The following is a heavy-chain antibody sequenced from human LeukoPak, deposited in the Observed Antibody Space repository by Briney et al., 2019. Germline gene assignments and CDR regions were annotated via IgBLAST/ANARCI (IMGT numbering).Heavy chain of an antibody. CDR1: GFTFSSYT. Sequence: GGSLRLSSAASGFTFSSYTLHWVRQAPGKGLEWVAVISYDGSNQYYGDSVKGRFTISRDNSKNTLYLQMNSLRTDDTAIYYCARVKDQWLVYLPFDDWGQGTLVTVSS. J-gene: IGHJ4*02. V-gene: IGHV3-30*04. CDR2: ISYDGSNQ. D-gene: IGHD6-19*01. CDR3: ARVKDQWLVYLPFDD.